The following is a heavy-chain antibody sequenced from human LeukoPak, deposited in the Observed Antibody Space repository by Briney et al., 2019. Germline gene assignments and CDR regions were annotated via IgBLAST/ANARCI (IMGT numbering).Heavy chain of an antibody. J-gene: IGHJ5*02. D-gene: IGHD3-16*01. CDR3: ARALGLWGRENDRFDP. CDR2: MSHTGST. Sequence: PSETLSLTCAVSGDSISKSKWWSWVRQSPGKGLEWIGEMSHTGSTNYNPSLKSRVTISVDKSKNQFSLKLSSVTAADTAVYYCARALGLWGRENDRFDPWGQGTLVTVSS. V-gene: IGHV4-4*02. CDR1: GDSISKSKW.